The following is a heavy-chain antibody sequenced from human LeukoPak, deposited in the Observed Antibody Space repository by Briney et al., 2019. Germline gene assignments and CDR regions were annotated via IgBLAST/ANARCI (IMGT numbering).Heavy chain of an antibody. Sequence: ASVKVSCKAPGYTFTSYDINWVRQATGQGLEWMGWMNPNSGNTGYAQKFQGRVTITRNTSISTAYMELSSLRSEDTAVYYCARGTRDCSSTSCLYYFDYWGQGTLVTVSS. CDR1: GYTFTSYD. J-gene: IGHJ4*02. CDR2: MNPNSGNT. V-gene: IGHV1-8*03. D-gene: IGHD2-2*01. CDR3: ARGTRDCSSTSCLYYFDY.